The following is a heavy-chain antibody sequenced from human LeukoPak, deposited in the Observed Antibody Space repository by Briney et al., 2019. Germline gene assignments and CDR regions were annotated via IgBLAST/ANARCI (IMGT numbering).Heavy chain of an antibody. CDR1: EFTFSSNW. V-gene: IGHV3-7*01. Sequence: GGSLRLSCVVSEFTFSSNWMNWVRQAPGKGLEWVANIKSDGSEKYYADSVKGRFTISRDNAKNSLYLQMNSLKAEDTPVYYCASGSGWRQLYWGQGTLVTVSP. CDR3: ASGSGWRQLY. J-gene: IGHJ4*02. CDR2: IKSDGSEK. D-gene: IGHD5-24*01.